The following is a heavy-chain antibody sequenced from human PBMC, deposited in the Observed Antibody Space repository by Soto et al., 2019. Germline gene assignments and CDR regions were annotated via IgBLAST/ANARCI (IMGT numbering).Heavy chain of an antibody. CDR2: INTSAGGT. CDR1: GYTFTSYY. V-gene: IGHV1-46*01. Sequence: QVQLVQSGAEVRKAGASVKISCRASGYTFTSYYMHWLRQAPGQGLEWLGIINTSAGGTSYAQKFEGRVTMTRDTSTSTVYMELSSLRFEDTAVYYCARVRRPSGTVQDNWFDPWGQGTLVTVSS. CDR3: ARVRRPSGTVQDNWFDP. D-gene: IGHD1-26*01. J-gene: IGHJ5*02.